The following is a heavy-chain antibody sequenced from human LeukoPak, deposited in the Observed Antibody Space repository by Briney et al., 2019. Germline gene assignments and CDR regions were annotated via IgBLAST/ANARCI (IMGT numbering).Heavy chain of an antibody. J-gene: IGHJ4*02. CDR2: FSGSGGTT. CDR1: GFTFSSCS. D-gene: IGHD3-10*01. CDR3: AKHRNFGELSPFDS. Sequence: PGGSLRLSCAASGFTFSSCSMGWVCQAPGKGLEWVSTFSGSGGTTYYADSVKGRFTVSRDNSKNTLYLQMNSLRTEDTAIYYCAKHRNFGELSPFDSWGQGTLVTVSS. V-gene: IGHV3-23*01.